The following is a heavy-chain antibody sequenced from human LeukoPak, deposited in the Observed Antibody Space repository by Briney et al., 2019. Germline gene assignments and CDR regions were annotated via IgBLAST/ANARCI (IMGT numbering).Heavy chain of an antibody. CDR1: GFTFSSYS. D-gene: IGHD1-1*01. J-gene: IGHJ4*02. CDR2: ISYSSTTI. Sequence: GGSLRLSCAASGFTFSSYSMNWVRQSPGKGLEWVSYISYSSTTIYYADSVKGRFTISRDNAKNSLYLQMNSLRAEDTAVYYCARLTNDGYWGQGTLATVSS. CDR3: ARLTNDGY. V-gene: IGHV3-48*01.